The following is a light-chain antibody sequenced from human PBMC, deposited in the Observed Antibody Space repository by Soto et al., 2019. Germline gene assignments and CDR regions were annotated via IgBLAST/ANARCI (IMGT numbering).Light chain of an antibody. J-gene: IGKJ1*01. Sequence: EVVMTQSPATLSVSPGERVTLSCRASQSINAHLAWYQQKPGQAPRLLIHGASTRATGIPARFSGSGFGTEFILTIRSLQSEDCAVYYFHQYNTWLWTFGQGTKLEIQ. CDR1: QSINAH. V-gene: IGKV3-15*01. CDR2: GAS. CDR3: HQYNTWLWT.